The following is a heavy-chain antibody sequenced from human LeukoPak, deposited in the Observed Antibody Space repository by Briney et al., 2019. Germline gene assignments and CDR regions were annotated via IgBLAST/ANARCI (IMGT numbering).Heavy chain of an antibody. CDR2: IYYSGST. CDR1: GGSISSYY. J-gene: IGHJ3*02. V-gene: IGHV4-59*08. CDR3: ARSVRGIVVVIANDAFDI. Sequence: SETLSLTCTVSGGSISSYYWSWIRQPPGKGLEWIGYIYYSGSTNYNPSLKSRVTISVDTSKNQFSLKLSSVTAADTAVYYCARSVRGIVVVIANDAFDIWGQGTMVTVSS. D-gene: IGHD2-21*01.